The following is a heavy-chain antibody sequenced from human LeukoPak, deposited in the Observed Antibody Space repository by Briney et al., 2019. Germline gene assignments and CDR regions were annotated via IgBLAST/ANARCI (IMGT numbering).Heavy chain of an antibody. CDR3: ARDIRDYYDSSGYWSDAFDI. CDR1: GFTFSSYG. D-gene: IGHD3-22*01. J-gene: IGHJ3*02. CDR2: IWYDGSNK. V-gene: IGHV3-33*01. Sequence: GRSLRLSCAASGFTFSSYGMHWVRQAPGKGLEWVAVIWYDGSNKYYADSVKGRFTISRDNSKNTLYLQMNSLRAEDTAVYYCARDIRDYYDSSGYWSDAFDIWGQGTMVTVSS.